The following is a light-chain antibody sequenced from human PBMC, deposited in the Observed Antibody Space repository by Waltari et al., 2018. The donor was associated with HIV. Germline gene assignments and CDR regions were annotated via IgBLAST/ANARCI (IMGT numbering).Light chain of an antibody. CDR3: SSFVDSAGFSVL. Sequence: QFALTQPPSASGSPGQSITLSCTGSNNDIGCYDYVSWYQIHPGKAPKLVISEVTNRPSGVSNRFSGSKSGNTASLTFSGLQSEDEADYFCSSFVDSAGFSVLFGGGTRLTVL. CDR1: NNDIGCYDY. CDR2: EVT. V-gene: IGLV2-8*01. J-gene: IGLJ3*02.